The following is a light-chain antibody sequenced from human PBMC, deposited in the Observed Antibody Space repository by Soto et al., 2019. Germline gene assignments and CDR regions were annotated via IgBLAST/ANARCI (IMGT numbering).Light chain of an antibody. CDR1: SSDVGGYNY. V-gene: IGLV2-8*01. J-gene: IGLJ2*01. CDR2: EVS. CDR3: SSYAGSTVV. Sequence: QSALTQPPSASGSPGQSVTISCTGTSSDVGGYNYVSWYQQHPGKAPKLMIYEVSKRPSGVPDRFSGSKSGNTASLTVSGHQAEEEADYYCSSYAGSTVVFGTGTKLTVL.